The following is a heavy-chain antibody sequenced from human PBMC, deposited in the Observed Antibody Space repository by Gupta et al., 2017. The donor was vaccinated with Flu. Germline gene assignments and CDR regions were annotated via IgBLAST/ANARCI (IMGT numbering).Heavy chain of an antibody. CDR1: GGSFSGYY. Sequence: QVQLQQWGAGLLKPSETLSLTCAVYGGSFSGYYWSWIRQPPGKGLEWIGEINHSGSTNYNPSLKSRVTISVDTSKNQFSLKLSSVTAADTAVYYCARGVGAGWELRRKNYYYGMDVWGQGTTVTVSS. CDR2: INHSGST. CDR3: ARGVGAGWELRRKNYYYGMDV. V-gene: IGHV4-34*01. J-gene: IGHJ6*02. D-gene: IGHD1-26*01.